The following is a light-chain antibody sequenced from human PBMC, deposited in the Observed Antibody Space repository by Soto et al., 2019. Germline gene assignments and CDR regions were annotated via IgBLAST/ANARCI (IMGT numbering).Light chain of an antibody. CDR3: LQGWHWSWT. Sequence: DVVMTQPPLSLPVTLGQPASISCTSSQSLVYSDGHTYLNWLQQRPGQYPRRLIYIVSHRDSGVPDRFRSSGSGTDFTLKISRVEAEDVGLYYCLQGWHWSWTFGGGSEVEFK. V-gene: IGKV2-30*01. CDR2: IVS. CDR1: QSLVYSDGHTY. J-gene: IGKJ1*01.